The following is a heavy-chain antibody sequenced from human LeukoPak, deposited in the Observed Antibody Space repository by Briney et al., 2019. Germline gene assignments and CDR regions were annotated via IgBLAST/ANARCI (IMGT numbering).Heavy chain of an antibody. CDR1: GFTFSNHG. D-gene: IGHD2-2*01. V-gene: IGHV3-33*01. CDR3: ARDRAYQYFDY. J-gene: IGHJ4*02. CDR2: IWYDGSDK. Sequence: PGGSLRLSCAASGFTFSNHGMHWVRQAPGKGLEWVAVIWYDGSDKYYADSVKGRFAISRDNSKNTLYLQMNSLRADDTAVYYCARDRAYQYFDYWGQGTLVTVSS.